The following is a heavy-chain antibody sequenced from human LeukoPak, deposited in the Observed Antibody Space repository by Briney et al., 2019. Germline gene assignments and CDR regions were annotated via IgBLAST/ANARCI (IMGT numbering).Heavy chain of an antibody. CDR3: ARQLGYSSSWPFDY. Sequence: GGSLRLSCAASGFTFSSYGMHWVRQAPGKGLEWVAVIWYDGSNKYYADSVKGRFTISRDNSENTLYLQMNSMRAEDTAVYYCARQLGYSSSWPFDYWGQGTLVTVSS. CDR2: IWYDGSNK. D-gene: IGHD6-13*01. CDR1: GFTFSSYG. V-gene: IGHV3-33*01. J-gene: IGHJ4*02.